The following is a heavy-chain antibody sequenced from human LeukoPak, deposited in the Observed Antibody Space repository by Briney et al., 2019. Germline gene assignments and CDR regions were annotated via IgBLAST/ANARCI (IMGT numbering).Heavy chain of an antibody. V-gene: IGHV3-7*03. D-gene: IGHD3-10*01. CDR1: GFTFSSYW. CDR2: IKEDGSEK. CDR3: ARDWVAGVPFDAFDI. J-gene: IGHJ3*02. Sequence: GGSLRLSCAASGFTFSSYWMSWVRQAPGKGLEWVANIKEDGSEKYYVDSVKGRFTISRDNAKNSLYLHMNSLTAEDTAMYYCARDWVAGVPFDAFDIWGQGTMVTVAS.